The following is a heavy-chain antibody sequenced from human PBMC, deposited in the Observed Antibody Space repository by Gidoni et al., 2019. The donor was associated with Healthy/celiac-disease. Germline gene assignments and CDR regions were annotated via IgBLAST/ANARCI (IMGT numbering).Heavy chain of an antibody. V-gene: IGHV4-61*01. Sequence: QVQLQESGPGLVKPSETLSLTCTVSGGSVSSGRYYWRWIRQPPGKGLEWIGYIYYSGSTNYNPSLKIRVTISVDTSKNQFSLKLSSVTAADTAVYYCARDLGAAGYDLWSGYYTASYYGMDVWGQGTTVTVSS. CDR1: GGSVSSGRYY. CDR3: ARDLGAAGYDLWSGYYTASYYGMDV. J-gene: IGHJ6*02. D-gene: IGHD3-3*01. CDR2: IYYSGST.